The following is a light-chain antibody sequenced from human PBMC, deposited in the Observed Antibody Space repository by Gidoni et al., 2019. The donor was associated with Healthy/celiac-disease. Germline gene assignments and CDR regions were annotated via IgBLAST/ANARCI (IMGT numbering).Light chain of an antibody. J-gene: IGKJ4*01. Sequence: ELVMTQSPATLSVSPGESATLSCRASQSVSSNLAWYQQKPGQAPRLLIYGAATRATGLPARFSGSGSGTEFTLTISSLQSEDFAVYYCQQYNNWPLTFGGXTKVEIK. CDR2: GAA. CDR1: QSVSSN. V-gene: IGKV3-15*01. CDR3: QQYNNWPLT.